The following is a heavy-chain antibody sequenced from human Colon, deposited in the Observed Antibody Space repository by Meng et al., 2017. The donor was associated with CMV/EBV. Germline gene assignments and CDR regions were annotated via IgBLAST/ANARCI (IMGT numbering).Heavy chain of an antibody. V-gene: IGHV4-38-2*01. Sequence: SETLSLTCDVSTYSISRGYYWGWVRQPPGKGLEWIGNVYSSGITYYNPSLESRVTISVDTSKNQFSLKLKSVTAADTAVYFCARSPRGSINWFDPWGQGTLVPFSS. J-gene: IGHJ5*02. CDR3: ARSPRGSINWFDP. D-gene: IGHD2/OR15-2a*01. CDR1: TYSISRGYY. CDR2: VYSSGIT.